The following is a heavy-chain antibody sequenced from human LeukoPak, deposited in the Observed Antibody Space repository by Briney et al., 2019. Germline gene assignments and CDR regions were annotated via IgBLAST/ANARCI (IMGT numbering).Heavy chain of an antibody. V-gene: IGHV1-69*05. D-gene: IGHD2-2*01. CDR3: ASDRYCSSTSCSEDAFDI. Sequence: SVKVSCKASGGTFSSYAISWVRQAPGQGREWMGGIIPIFGTANYAQKFQGRVTITTDESTSTAYMELSSLRSEDTAVYYCASDRYCSSTSCSEDAFDIWGQGTMVTVSS. J-gene: IGHJ3*02. CDR2: IIPIFGTA. CDR1: GGTFSSYA.